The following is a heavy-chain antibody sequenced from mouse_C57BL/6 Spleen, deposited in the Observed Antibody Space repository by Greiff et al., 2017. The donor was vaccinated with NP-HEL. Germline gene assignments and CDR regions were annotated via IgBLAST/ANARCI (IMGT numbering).Heavy chain of an antibody. CDR2: IYPGDGDT. V-gene: IGHV1-82*01. J-gene: IGHJ2*01. Sequence: VQGVESGPELVKPGASVKISCKASGYAFSSSWMNWVKQRPGKGLEWIGRIYPGDGDTNYNGKFKGKATLTADKSSSTAYMQLSSLTSEDSAVYFCARGKGDYWGQGTTLTVSS. D-gene: IGHD1-3*01. CDR3: ARGKGDY. CDR1: GYAFSSSW.